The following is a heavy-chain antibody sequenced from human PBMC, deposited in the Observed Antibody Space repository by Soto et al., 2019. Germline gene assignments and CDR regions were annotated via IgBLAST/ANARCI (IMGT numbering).Heavy chain of an antibody. V-gene: IGHV3-23*01. J-gene: IGHJ5*02. Sequence: EVPLLESGGGLVQPGGSLRLSCAASGFTFSSYAMSWVRQAPGKGLEWVSAISGSGGSTYYADSVKGRFTISRDNSKNTLYLQMNSLRAEDTAVYYCAKDLGIVVVPAAARFDPWGQGTLVTVSS. D-gene: IGHD2-2*01. CDR1: GFTFSSYA. CDR2: ISGSGGST. CDR3: AKDLGIVVVPAAARFDP.